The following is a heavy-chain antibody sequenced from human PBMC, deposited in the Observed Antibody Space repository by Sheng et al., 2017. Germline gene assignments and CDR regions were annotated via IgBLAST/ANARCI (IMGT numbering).Heavy chain of an antibody. D-gene: IGHD3-3*01. J-gene: IGHJ4*02. Sequence: QVQLVESGGGVVQPGTSLRLSCAASGFVFSNYGMHWVRQAPDKGLEWVAHIAHDGGTDNYKDSVKGRFTISRDNSKNTMYLHMNSLKPDDTAVYFCARDNFDRWSQFFKAPTYWGQGALVTVTS. CDR2: IAHDGGTD. V-gene: IGHV3-30*03. CDR3: ARDNFDRWSQFFKAPTY. CDR1: GFVFSNYG.